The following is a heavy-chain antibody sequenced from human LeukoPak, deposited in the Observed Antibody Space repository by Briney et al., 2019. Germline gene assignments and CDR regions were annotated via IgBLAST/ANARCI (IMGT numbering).Heavy chain of an antibody. CDR3: ARTQYYYDSSGYYWFDY. CDR1: GFTFSRYG. Sequence: GGSLRLSCAASGFTFSRYGMQWVRQAPGKGLEWVSYISSSGSTIYYADSVKGRFTISRDNAKNSLYLQMNSLRAEDTAVYYCARTQYYYDSSGYYWFDYWGQGTLVTVSS. V-gene: IGHV3-48*04. J-gene: IGHJ4*02. CDR2: ISSSGSTI. D-gene: IGHD3-22*01.